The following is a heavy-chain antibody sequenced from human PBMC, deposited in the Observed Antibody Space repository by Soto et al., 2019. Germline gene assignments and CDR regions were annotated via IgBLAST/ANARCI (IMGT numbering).Heavy chain of an antibody. V-gene: IGHV1-8*01. CDR2: MNPHSGNT. J-gene: IGHJ6*03. D-gene: IGHD2-2*01. CDR1: GYNFTSYD. Sequence: QVQLVQSGAEVKKPGASVKVSCKASGYNFTSYDSNWVRQATGQGLEWLGWMNPHSGNTGYAQKIQGIVTMTRNTSISTAEMELSSLRAEDTDVYYCSRGVSCSSTSCALDYYYYYMDVWGKGTTVTVSS. CDR3: SRGVSCSSTSCALDYYYYYMDV.